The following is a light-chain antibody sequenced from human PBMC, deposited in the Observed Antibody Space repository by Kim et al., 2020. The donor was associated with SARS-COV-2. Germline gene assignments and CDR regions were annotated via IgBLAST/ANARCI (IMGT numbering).Light chain of an antibody. Sequence: SAARGTIATIACRARRVISNALGWYQQRPGHPPHLLIYSSSSLQRGAPSSISGSSSGTVFTITSSILQPEDFAYYYCQRNNSYFTFGQGTQLEIK. CDR1: RVISNA. J-gene: IGKJ5*01. CDR2: SSS. CDR3: QRNNSYFT. V-gene: IGKV1-13*02.